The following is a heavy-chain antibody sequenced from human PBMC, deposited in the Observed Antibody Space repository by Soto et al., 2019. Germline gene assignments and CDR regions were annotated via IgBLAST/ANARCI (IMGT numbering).Heavy chain of an antibody. Sequence: PSETLSLTCTVSGGSISSYYWSWIRQPAGKGLEWIGRIYTTGSTNYNPSLKSRVTMSVDTSKNQFSLKLSSVTAADTAVYFCARTSSWLPFDYWGQGTLVTVSS. CDR3: ARTSSWLPFDY. J-gene: IGHJ4*02. CDR1: GGSISSYY. D-gene: IGHD6-13*01. V-gene: IGHV4-4*07. CDR2: IYTTGST.